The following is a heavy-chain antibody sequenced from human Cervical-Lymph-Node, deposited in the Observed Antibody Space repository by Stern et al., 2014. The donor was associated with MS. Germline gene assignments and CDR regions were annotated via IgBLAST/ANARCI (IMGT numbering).Heavy chain of an antibody. J-gene: IGHJ6*02. V-gene: IGHV1-69*01. CDR1: GGTFNVYA. Sequence: VQLVESGAEVKKPGSSVKVSCKASGGTFNVYAINWLRQAPGQGLEWMGGIIPGIGTANYAQNFQGRVTITADASARTSSMQLSSLRSDDTAVYYCARDGRHTNNFGLDVWGQGTTVTVSS. CDR2: IIPGIGTA. CDR3: ARDGRHTNNFGLDV.